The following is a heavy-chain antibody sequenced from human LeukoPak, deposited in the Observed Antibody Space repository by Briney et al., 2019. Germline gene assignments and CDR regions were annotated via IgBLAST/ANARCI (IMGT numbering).Heavy chain of an antibody. V-gene: IGHV4-59*01. D-gene: IGHD3-3*01. CDR3: ASVYYDFWSGYFGYFDY. Sequence: SETLSLPCTVSGGSISSYYWSWIRQPPGKGLEWVGYIYYSGSTNYNPSLKSRVTISVDTSKNQFSLKLSSVTAADTAVYYCASVYYDFWSGYFGYFDYWGQGTLVTVSS. CDR1: GGSISSYY. CDR2: IYYSGST. J-gene: IGHJ4*02.